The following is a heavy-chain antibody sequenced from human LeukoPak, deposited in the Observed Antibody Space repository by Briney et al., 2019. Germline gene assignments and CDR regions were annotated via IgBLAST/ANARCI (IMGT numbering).Heavy chain of an antibody. V-gene: IGHV4-59*01. CDR1: GGSISSYY. J-gene: IGHJ4*02. D-gene: IGHD6-19*01. CDR2: IYYSGST. CDR3: ANSGWYGGFDY. Sequence: SETLSLTCTVSGGSISSYYWSWIRQPPGKGLEWIGYIYYSGSTNYNPSLKSRVTISVDTSKNQFSLKLSSVTAADTAVYYCANSGWYGGFDYWGQGTLVTVSS.